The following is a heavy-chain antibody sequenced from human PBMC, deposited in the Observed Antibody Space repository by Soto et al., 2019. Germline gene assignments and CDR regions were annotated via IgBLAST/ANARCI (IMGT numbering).Heavy chain of an antibody. J-gene: IGHJ4*02. CDR2: ISSTTNYI. CDR1: GFTFTRYS. CDR3: ARESEDLTSNFDY. V-gene: IGHV3-21*06. Sequence: VRLSCAASGFTFTRYSMNWVRQAPGKGLEWVSSISSTTNYIYYGDSMKGRFTISRDNAKNSLYLEMNSLRAEDTAVYYCARESEDLTSNFDYWGQGTLVTVSS.